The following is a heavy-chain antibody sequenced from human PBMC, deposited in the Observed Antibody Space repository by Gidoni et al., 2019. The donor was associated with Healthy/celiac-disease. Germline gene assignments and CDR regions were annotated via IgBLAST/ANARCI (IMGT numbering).Heavy chain of an antibody. CDR1: GFTFSSYA. D-gene: IGHD3-22*01. CDR2: ISGSGGST. J-gene: IGHJ4*02. V-gene: IGHV3-23*01. CDR3: AKDIHITTYYYDSSGYFNFDY. Sequence: EVQLLESGGGLVQPGGSLRLSCAASGFTFSSYAMSWVRQAPGKGLEWVSAISGSGGSTYYADSVKGRFTISRDNSKNTLYLQMNSLRAEDTAVYYCAKDIHITTYYYDSSGYFNFDYWGQGTLVTVSS.